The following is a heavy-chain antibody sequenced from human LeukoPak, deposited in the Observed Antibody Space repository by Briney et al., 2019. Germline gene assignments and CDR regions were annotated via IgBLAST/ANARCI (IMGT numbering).Heavy chain of an antibody. J-gene: IGHJ5*02. D-gene: IGHD1-26*01. Sequence: GESLKISFKGSGYTFTDYWIAWVRPMPGKGLAWLGIIYPGASDTRYSPSFQGQVTISADKSTTTAYLQWSTLKASDTAIYFCARLADTTSWGQGTLVTVSS. V-gene: IGHV5-51*01. CDR3: ARLADTTS. CDR2: IYPGASDT. CDR1: GYTFTDYW.